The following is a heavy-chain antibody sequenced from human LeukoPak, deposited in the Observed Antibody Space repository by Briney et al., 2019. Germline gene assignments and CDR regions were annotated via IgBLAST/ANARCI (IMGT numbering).Heavy chain of an antibody. V-gene: IGHV3-7*01. Sequence: GGSPRLSCAVSGFTFSTYWMSWVSQAPGKGLEWVANIKEDGGEEYYVDSVKGRFTVSRDNSKNTVYLQMNSLRGEDTAVYYCARDADTSGHYSHFDYWGQGTLVTVSS. J-gene: IGHJ4*02. CDR3: ARDADTSGHYSHFDY. CDR2: IKEDGGEE. CDR1: GFTFSTYW. D-gene: IGHD3-22*01.